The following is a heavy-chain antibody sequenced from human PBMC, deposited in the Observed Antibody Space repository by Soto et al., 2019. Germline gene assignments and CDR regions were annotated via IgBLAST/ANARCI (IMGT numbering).Heavy chain of an antibody. V-gene: IGHV4-39*01. D-gene: IGHD6-13*01. Sequence: SETLSLTCTVSGGSISSSSYYWGWIRQPPGKGLEWIGSIYYSGSTYYNPSLKSRVTISVDTSKNQFSLKLSSVTAADTAVYYCASSHAGAHITAAVHWGQGTLVTVSS. CDR2: IYYSGST. J-gene: IGHJ4*02. CDR3: ASSHAGAHITAAVH. CDR1: GGSISSSSYY.